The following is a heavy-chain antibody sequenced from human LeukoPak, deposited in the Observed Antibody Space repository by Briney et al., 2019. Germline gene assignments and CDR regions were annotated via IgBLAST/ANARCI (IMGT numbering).Heavy chain of an antibody. Sequence: ASVKVSCKASGYTFTSYGISWVRQAPGQRLEWMGWISAYNGNTNYAQKLQGRVTMTTDTSTSTAYMELRSLRSDDTAVYYCARDRDSSGWYVGQPDYWGPGTLVTVSS. V-gene: IGHV1-18*01. J-gene: IGHJ4*02. CDR2: ISAYNGNT. CDR1: GYTFTSYG. D-gene: IGHD6-19*01. CDR3: ARDRDSSGWYVGQPDY.